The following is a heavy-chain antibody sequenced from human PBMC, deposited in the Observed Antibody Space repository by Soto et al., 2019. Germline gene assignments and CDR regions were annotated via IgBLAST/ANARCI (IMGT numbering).Heavy chain of an antibody. Sequence: QSGGSLRLSCAASGFTFSGSAMHWVRQASGKGLEWVGRIRSKASSYATAYAASVKGRFTISRDDSKNTAYLQMNSLKTEDTAVYYCTRRAAAAAVVPYGMDVWGQGTTVTVSS. V-gene: IGHV3-73*01. D-gene: IGHD6-13*01. CDR3: TRRAAAAAVVPYGMDV. CDR2: IRSKASSYAT. J-gene: IGHJ6*02. CDR1: GFTFSGSA.